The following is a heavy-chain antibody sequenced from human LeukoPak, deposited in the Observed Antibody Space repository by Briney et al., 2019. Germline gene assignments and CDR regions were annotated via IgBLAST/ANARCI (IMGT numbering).Heavy chain of an antibody. CDR3: AKDKGREGDY. CDR2: ISADGIDK. J-gene: IGHJ4*02. V-gene: IGHV3-30*18. Sequence: PGRSLRLSCAASGFPFSNYGMHLVRQAPGKGLEWVAAISADGIDKYYADSVKGRFTISRDNSKNTLYLQMSSLRPEDTAVYYCAKDKGREGDYWGQGNLVTVSS. CDR1: GFPFSNYG.